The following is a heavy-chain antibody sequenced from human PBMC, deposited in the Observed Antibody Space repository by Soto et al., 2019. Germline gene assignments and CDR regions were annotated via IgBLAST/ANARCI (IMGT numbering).Heavy chain of an antibody. CDR2: ISGYNGDT. CDR3: AKIGQPPYYFYGLDV. Sequence: ASVKVSCKASGYTFSRYGISWVRQAPGQGLEWMGWISGYNGDTNYAQKFQGRVTMTIDTSTTTAYMELRSLTSDDTAVYYCAKIGQPPYYFYGLDVWGQGTTVTVSS. J-gene: IGHJ6*02. V-gene: IGHV1-18*01. CDR1: GYTFSRYG. D-gene: IGHD3-16*01.